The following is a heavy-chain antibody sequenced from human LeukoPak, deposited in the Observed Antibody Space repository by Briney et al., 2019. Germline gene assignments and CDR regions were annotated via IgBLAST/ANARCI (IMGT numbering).Heavy chain of an antibody. CDR1: GGSISSRSYY. D-gene: IGHD2-15*01. CDR3: LTAYSGRYFDL. CDR2: IYYSGST. V-gene: IGHV4-39*01. J-gene: IGHJ2*01. Sequence: SETLSLTCTVSGGSISSRSYYWGWISQPPGKGLEWIATIYYSGSTYYNPSLKSRVTISVDTSKNQFSLKLSSVTAADTAVYYCLTAYSGRYFDLWGRGTLVTVSS.